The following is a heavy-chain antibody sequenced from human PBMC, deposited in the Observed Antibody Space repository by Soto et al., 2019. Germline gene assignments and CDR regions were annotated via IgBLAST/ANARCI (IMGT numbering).Heavy chain of an antibody. J-gene: IGHJ4*01. CDR3: ARVPSSYDILPGPSV. CDR1: GGSISSYY. Sequence: SETLSLTCTVSGGSISSYYWSWIRQPPGKGLEWIGYIYYSGSTNYNPSLKSRVTISVDKSKNQFSLNLMFVTAADTAVYYCARVPSSYDILPGPSVWGHGTLVTVSS. D-gene: IGHD3-9*01. V-gene: IGHV4-59*12. CDR2: IYYSGST.